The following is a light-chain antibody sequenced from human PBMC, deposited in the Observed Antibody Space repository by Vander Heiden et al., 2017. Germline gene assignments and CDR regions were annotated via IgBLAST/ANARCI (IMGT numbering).Light chain of an antibody. J-gene: IGLJ2*01. CDR1: NLGDKY. V-gene: IGLV3-1*01. CDR3: QAWDRSTVV. CDR2: QDS. Sequence: SYELTQPPSASVSPGQTASITCSGDNLGDKYACWYQQKPGQSPVLVIYQDSKRPSGIPERFSGSNSGNTATLTISGAQAMDEADYYCQAWDRSTVVFGGGTKLTVL.